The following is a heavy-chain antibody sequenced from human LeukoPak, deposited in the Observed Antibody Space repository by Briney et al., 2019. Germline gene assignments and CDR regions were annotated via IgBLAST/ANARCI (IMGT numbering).Heavy chain of an antibody. D-gene: IGHD3-22*01. J-gene: IGHJ4*02. Sequence: SVKVSFKASGFPFTSSSMQWVRQARGQRLEWIGWIAVASGNTNYAQKFQGRVTITRDMSTSTAYMELSSLRSEDTAVYYCAAVFGSGYYYYFDYWGQGTLVTVSS. V-gene: IGHV1-58*02. CDR1: GFPFTSSS. CDR3: AAVFGSGYYYYFDY. CDR2: IAVASGNT.